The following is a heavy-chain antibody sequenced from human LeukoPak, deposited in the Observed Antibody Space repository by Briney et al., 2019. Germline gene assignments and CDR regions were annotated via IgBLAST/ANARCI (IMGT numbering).Heavy chain of an antibody. D-gene: IGHD1-26*01. CDR3: ASSSGGSYEDWFDP. CDR1: GYSFTSYY. CDR2: IYPSGGST. J-gene: IGHJ5*02. V-gene: IGHV1-46*01. Sequence: GASVKVSCKASGYSFTSYYMHWVRQAPGQGLEWMGVIYPSGGSTSYAQKFQGRVTMTRDTSTSTVYMELSSLRSEDTAVYYCASSSGGSYEDWFDPWGQGTLVTVSS.